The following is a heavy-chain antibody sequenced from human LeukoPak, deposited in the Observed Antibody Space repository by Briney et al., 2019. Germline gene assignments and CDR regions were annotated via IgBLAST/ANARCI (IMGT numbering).Heavy chain of an antibody. J-gene: IGHJ5*02. CDR3: ARGVVPAAMVANWFDP. V-gene: IGHV4-39*01. CDR1: GFTFSGSW. CDR2: IYYSGST. Sequence: GSLRLSCAGSGFTFSGSWMSWVRQAPGKGLEWIGSIYYSGSTYYNPSLKSRVTISVDTSKNQFSLKLSSVTAADTAVYYCARGVVPAAMVANWFDPWGQGTLVTVSS. D-gene: IGHD2-2*01.